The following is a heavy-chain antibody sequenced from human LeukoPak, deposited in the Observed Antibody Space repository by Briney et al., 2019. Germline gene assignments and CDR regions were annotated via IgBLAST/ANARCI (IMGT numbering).Heavy chain of an antibody. CDR2: IIPVFGTA. Sequence: ASVKVSCKASGGSFSSYAISCVRQAPGQGLEWMGRIIPVFGTANYAQKFQERVTITADIVSNTAYLEVTSLTSDDTAVYFCAKQGAARQDYYMDVWGNGTTVTVSS. CDR1: GGSFSSYA. J-gene: IGHJ6*03. V-gene: IGHV1-69*06. CDR3: AKQGAARQDYYMDV. D-gene: IGHD5-18*01.